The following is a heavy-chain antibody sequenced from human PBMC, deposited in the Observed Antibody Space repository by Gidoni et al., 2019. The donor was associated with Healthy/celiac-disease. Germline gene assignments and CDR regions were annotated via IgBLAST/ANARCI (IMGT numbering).Heavy chain of an antibody. CDR1: GGSTISGSYY. J-gene: IGHJ3*02. D-gene: IGHD6-13*01. V-gene: IGHV4-61*02. CDR2: IYTSGST. CDR3: ARGEYSSSWDAVDI. Sequence: QVQLQESGPGLVKPSQTLSPPFTVTGGSTISGSYYWSWIRQPAGKGLEWIGRIYTSGSTNYNPSLKSRVTISVDTSKNQFSLKLSSVTAADTAVYYCARGEYSSSWDAVDIWGQGTMVTVSS.